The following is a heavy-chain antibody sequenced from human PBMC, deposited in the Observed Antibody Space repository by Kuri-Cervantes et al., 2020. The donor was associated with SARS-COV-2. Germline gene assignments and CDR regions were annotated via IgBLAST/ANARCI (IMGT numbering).Heavy chain of an antibody. CDR1: GFTFSSSW. D-gene: IGHD6-6*01. Sequence: LSLTCAASGFTFSSSWMSWVRQAPGKGLEWVANIKQDGSEKYYVDSVKGRFTISRDNAKNSLYLQMNSLRAEDTAVYYCARVPRSSSQTYWGQGTLVTVSS. CDR2: IKQDGSEK. J-gene: IGHJ4*02. CDR3: ARVPRSSSQTY. V-gene: IGHV3-7*01.